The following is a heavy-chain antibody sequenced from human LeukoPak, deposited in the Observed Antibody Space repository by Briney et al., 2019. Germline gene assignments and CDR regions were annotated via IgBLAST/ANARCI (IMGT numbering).Heavy chain of an antibody. Sequence: SEMMSLTCTVSGGSISSDYWGWIRQPPGKGLEWIGYVFYSGSTNYNPSLRSRVTVSVDTSKNQFSLKLSSVTAADTAVYYCARLVVARPDYWGQGTLV. CDR3: ARLVVARPDY. CDR1: GGSISSDY. V-gene: IGHV4-59*01. J-gene: IGHJ4*02. CDR2: VFYSGST. D-gene: IGHD3-22*01.